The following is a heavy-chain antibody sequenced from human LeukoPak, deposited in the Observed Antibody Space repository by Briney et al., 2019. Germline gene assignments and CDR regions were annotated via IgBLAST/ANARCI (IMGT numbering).Heavy chain of an antibody. D-gene: IGHD6-13*01. CDR3: ARLPPGIAAAGTPY. CDR2: IYNSGST. J-gene: IGHJ4*02. V-gene: IGHV4-39*01. Sequence: SETLSLTCTVSGGSISSSSYYWGWIRQPPGKGLEWIGNIYNSGSTYYNPSLKSRVTISVDTPKNQFSLKLSSVTAADTAVYYCARLPPGIAAAGTPYWGQGTLVTVSS. CDR1: GGSISSSSYY.